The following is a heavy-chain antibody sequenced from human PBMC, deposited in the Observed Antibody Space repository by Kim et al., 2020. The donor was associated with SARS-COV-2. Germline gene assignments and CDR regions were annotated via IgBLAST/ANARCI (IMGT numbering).Heavy chain of an antibody. CDR3: ARRGYSYDHFDY. V-gene: IGHV4-39*01. J-gene: IGHJ4*02. D-gene: IGHD5-18*01. CDR2: IYYSGST. CDR1: GGSISSSSYY. Sequence: SETLSLTCTVSGGSISSSSYYWGWIRQPPGKGLEWIGSIYYSGSTYYNPSLKSRVTISVETSKNQFSLKLSSVTAADTAVYYCARRGYSYDHFDYWGQGTLVTVSS.